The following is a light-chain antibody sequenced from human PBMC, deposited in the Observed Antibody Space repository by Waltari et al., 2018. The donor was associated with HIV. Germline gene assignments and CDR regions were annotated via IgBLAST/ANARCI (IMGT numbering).Light chain of an antibody. CDR3: QAWDSSTVV. V-gene: IGLV3-1*01. CDR1: KLAVQY. CDR2: QDS. J-gene: IGLJ2*01. Sequence: SYELTQPPSVSVSPGQTASIPCPGDKLAVQYACWYQQKPGQSPVLVIYQDSKRPSGIPERFSGSNSGNTATLTISGTQAMDEADYYCQAWDSSTVVFGGGTKLTVL.